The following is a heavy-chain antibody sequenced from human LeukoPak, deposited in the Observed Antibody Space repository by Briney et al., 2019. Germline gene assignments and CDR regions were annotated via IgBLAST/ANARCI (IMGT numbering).Heavy chain of an antibody. J-gene: IGHJ4*02. CDR3: ARGQPSITMVRGVIIKVNYYFDY. V-gene: IGHV4-34*01. CDR1: GGSFGGYY. Sequence: PSETLSLTCAVYGGSFGGYYWSWIRQPPGKGLEWIGEINHRGSTNYNPSLKSRVTISVDTSKNQFSLKLSSVTAADTAVYYCARGQPSITMVRGVIIKVNYYFDYWGQGTLVTVSS. CDR2: INHRGST. D-gene: IGHD3-10*01.